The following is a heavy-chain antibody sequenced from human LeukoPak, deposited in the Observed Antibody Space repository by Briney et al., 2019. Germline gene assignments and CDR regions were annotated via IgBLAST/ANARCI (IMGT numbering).Heavy chain of an antibody. CDR3: AKDRYNWNRNPSFDY. CDR1: GFTFSSYG. J-gene: IGHJ4*02. V-gene: IGHV3-30*02. Sequence: GRSLRLSCAASGFTFSSYGMHWVRQAPGKGLEWLAFIRYDGSNKYYADSVKGRFTISRDNSKNTLYLQMNSLRAEDTAVYYCAKDRYNWNRNPSFDYWGQGTLVTVSS. D-gene: IGHD1-20*01. CDR2: IRYDGSNK.